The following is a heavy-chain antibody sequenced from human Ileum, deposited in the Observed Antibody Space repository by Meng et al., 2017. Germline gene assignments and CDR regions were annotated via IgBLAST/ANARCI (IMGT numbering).Heavy chain of an antibody. CDR1: GFTFSSYA. CDR2: ISYDGSNK. J-gene: IGHJ3*02. V-gene: IGHV3-30*01. D-gene: IGHD3-10*01. Sequence: GSLRLSCAASGFTFSSYAMHWVRQAPGKGLEWVAVISYDGSNKYYADSVKGRFTISRDNSKNTLYLQMNSLRAEDTAVYYCARFYGSGSYSHDHAFDIWGQGTMVTVSS. CDR3: ARFYGSGSYSHDHAFDI.